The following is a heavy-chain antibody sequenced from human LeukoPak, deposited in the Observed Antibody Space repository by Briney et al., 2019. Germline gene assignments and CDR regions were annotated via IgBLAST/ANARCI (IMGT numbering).Heavy chain of an antibody. Sequence: GGSLRLSCAASGFTFNSYAMSWVRQAPGKGLEWVSAISGSGGSTYYADSVKGRFTISRDNSKNTLYLQMNSLRAEDTAVYYCAKDFDWLSHLDYWGQGTLVTVSS. CDR3: AKDFDWLSHLDY. V-gene: IGHV3-23*01. CDR2: ISGSGGST. J-gene: IGHJ4*02. D-gene: IGHD3-9*01. CDR1: GFTFNSYA.